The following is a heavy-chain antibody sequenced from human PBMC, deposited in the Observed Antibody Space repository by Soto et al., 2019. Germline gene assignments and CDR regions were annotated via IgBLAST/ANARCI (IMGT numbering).Heavy chain of an antibody. J-gene: IGHJ5*02. Sequence: SETLSLTCTVSSGSISSTIYSWDWIRQPPGKGLEWIGSIFYSGSTYYNPSLKSRVTISVDTSKNQFSLSLGSVTAADTAVYYCARGRGYSYGLDPWGQGTLVTVSS. CDR2: IFYSGST. V-gene: IGHV4-39*01. CDR3: ARGRGYSYGLDP. D-gene: IGHD5-18*01. CDR1: SGSISSTIYS.